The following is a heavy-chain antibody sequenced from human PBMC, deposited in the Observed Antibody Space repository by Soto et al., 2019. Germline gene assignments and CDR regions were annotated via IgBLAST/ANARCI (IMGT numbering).Heavy chain of an antibody. CDR2: ISHSGDT. CDR1: GDSITGHDIF. V-gene: IGHV4-39*01. J-gene: IGHJ4*02. D-gene: IGHD4-17*01. Sequence: PSETLSLTCTVSGDSITGHDIFWGWIRRPPGQGLEWIGTISHSGDTFYNPSLESRVTISVDTSKNQFSLRLTSVTAADTAVYYCATHPPYGPLDHWGQGTLVTVSS. CDR3: ATHPPYGPLDH.